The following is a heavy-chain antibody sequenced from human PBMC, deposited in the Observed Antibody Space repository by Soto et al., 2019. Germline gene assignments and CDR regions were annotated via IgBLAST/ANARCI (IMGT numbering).Heavy chain of an antibody. V-gene: IGHV3-74*01. Sequence: GGSLRLSCTASGFTFNTHRMHWVRQAPGKGLVWVSRIYFDGITTNYADSVKGRLTVSRDNAKNTVYLNVNTLRDEDTAVYYCARGGAMGVDYWGQGTLVTVSS. CDR1: GFTFNTHR. CDR2: IYFDGITT. CDR3: ARGGAMGVDY. J-gene: IGHJ4*02. D-gene: IGHD1-26*01.